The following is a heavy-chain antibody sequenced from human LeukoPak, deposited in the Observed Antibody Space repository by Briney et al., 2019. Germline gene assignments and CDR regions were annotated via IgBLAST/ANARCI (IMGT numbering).Heavy chain of an antibody. CDR1: GFTFDDYA. Sequence: GGSLRLSCAASGFTFDDYAMHWVRQAPGKGLEWVSGISWNSGSIGYADSVKSRFTISRDNAKNSLYLQMNSLRAEDMALYYCAKGLKYLDAFDIWGQGTMVTVSS. CDR2: ISWNSGSI. D-gene: IGHD2/OR15-2a*01. J-gene: IGHJ3*02. CDR3: AKGLKYLDAFDI. V-gene: IGHV3-9*03.